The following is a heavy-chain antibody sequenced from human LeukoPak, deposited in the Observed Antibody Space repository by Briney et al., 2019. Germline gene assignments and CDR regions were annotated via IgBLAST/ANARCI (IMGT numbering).Heavy chain of an antibody. J-gene: IGHJ4*02. CDR3: ARGWIRFAY. CDR2: IKQDGREK. D-gene: IGHD5-18*01. Sequence: GGSLTLSCAASGFSFSTYWMSWVRQPPGKGLEWVAKIKQDGREKYYPSSVKGRFTISRDNARHSLYLQMNSLRVEDTAVYYCARGWIRFAYWGQGTLVTVSS. V-gene: IGHV3-7*01. CDR1: GFSFSTYW.